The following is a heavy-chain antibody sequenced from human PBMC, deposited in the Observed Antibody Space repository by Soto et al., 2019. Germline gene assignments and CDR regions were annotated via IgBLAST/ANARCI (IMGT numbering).Heavy chain of an antibody. CDR1: GYSFSSYW. V-gene: IGHV5-10-1*01. J-gene: IGHJ4*02. CDR3: ARISYCGGDCYVIDY. Sequence: GESLKISCKGSGYSFSSYWIGWVRQMPGKGLEWMGRIDPSDSYTNYSPSFQGHVTISADKSISTAYLQWSSLKASDTAMYYCARISYCGGDCYVIDYWGQGTLVTVSS. CDR2: IDPSDSYT. D-gene: IGHD2-21*02.